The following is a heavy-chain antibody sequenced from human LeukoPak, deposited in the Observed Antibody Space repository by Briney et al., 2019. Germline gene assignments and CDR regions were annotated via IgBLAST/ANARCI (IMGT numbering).Heavy chain of an antibody. Sequence: SETLSLTCAVSGYSISSGYYWGWIRQPPGKGLEWIESIYHSGSTYYNPSLKRRVTISVDTSKNQFALKLSSVTAADTAVYYCASQPYYMDVWGKGTTVTVSS. V-gene: IGHV4-38-2*01. J-gene: IGHJ6*03. CDR1: GYSISSGYY. CDR2: IYHSGST. D-gene: IGHD2-2*01. CDR3: ASQPYYMDV.